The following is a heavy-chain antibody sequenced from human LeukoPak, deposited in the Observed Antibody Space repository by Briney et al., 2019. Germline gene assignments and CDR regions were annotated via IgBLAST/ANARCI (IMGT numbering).Heavy chain of an antibody. CDR1: GGTFSSYA. J-gene: IGHJ2*01. CDR3: ARDIRGYYYGSGSQAWYFDL. Sequence: SVKVSCKASGGTFSSYAISWVRQAPGQGLEWMGRIIPILGIANYAQKFQGRVTITADKSTSTAYMELRSLRSDDTAVYYCARDIRGYYYGSGSQAWYFDLWGRGALVTVSS. D-gene: IGHD3-10*01. V-gene: IGHV1-69*04. CDR2: IIPILGIA.